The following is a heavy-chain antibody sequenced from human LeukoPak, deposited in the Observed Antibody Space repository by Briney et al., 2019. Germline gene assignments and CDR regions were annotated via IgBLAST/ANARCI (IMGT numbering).Heavy chain of an antibody. V-gene: IGHV1-2*06. J-gene: IGHJ4*02. CDR3: ARCNSGSYYFPDY. Sequence: ASVKVSCKASGYTFTGYYMHWVRQAPGQGVEWMGRINPNSGGTNYAQKFQGRVTMTRDASISTAYMELSRLRSDDTAVYYCARCNSGSYYFPDYWGQGTLVTVSS. D-gene: IGHD1-26*01. CDR1: GYTFTGYY. CDR2: INPNSGGT.